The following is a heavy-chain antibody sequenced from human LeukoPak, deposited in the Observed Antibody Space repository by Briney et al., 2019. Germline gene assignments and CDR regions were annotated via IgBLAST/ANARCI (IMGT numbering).Heavy chain of an antibody. D-gene: IGHD3-10*01. CDR2: IWYNGRNE. J-gene: IGHJ4*02. CDR1: GFTFSSFG. V-gene: IGHV3-33*01. Sequence: GGSLRLSCAASGFTFSSFGMHWVRQAPGKGLEWVAIIWYNGRNETYADSVKGRFTISRDNSKNTLYLYMNGLRAEDTAVYYCARESRGELFAPPDYWGQGTLVTVSS. CDR3: ARESRGELFAPPDY.